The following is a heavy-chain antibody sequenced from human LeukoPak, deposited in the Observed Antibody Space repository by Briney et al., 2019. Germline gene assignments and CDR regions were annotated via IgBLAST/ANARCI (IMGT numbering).Heavy chain of an antibody. V-gene: IGHV3-33*01. CDR2: IWFDGSNK. CDR1: GFTFSNHG. J-gene: IGHJ4*02. D-gene: IGHD5-18*01. CDR3: ARGVPLYGYHYGLDY. Sequence: GSLRLSCAASGFTFSNHGMHWVRQAPGKGLEWVTFIWFDGSNKNYIDSVKGRFTISRDNSKNTLYLQMNSLRVEDTAVYYCARGVPLYGYHYGLDYWGQGTLVTVSS.